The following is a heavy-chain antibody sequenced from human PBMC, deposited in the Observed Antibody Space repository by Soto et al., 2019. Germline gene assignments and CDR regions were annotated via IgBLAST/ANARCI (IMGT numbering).Heavy chain of an antibody. CDR2: IIPIFGTA. Sequence: EASVKVSCTASGGTFSSYAISWVRQAPGQGHEWMGGIIPIFGTANYAQKFQGRVTITADESTSTAYMELSSLRSEDTAVYYCARDRNGDYDYYYYGMDVWGQGTTVTVSS. D-gene: IGHD4-17*01. V-gene: IGHV1-69*13. CDR3: ARDRNGDYDYYYYGMDV. CDR1: GGTFSSYA. J-gene: IGHJ6*02.